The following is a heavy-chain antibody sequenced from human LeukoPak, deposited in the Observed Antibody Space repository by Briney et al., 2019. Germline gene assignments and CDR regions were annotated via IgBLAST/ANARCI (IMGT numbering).Heavy chain of an antibody. Sequence: GASVKVSCKASGYTFTSYGISWVRQAPGQGLEWMGWISAYNGNTNYAQKLQGRVTMTTDTSTSTAYMELRSLRSDDTAVYYCARDRGAYYYGSGSFFDYWGQGTLVTASS. J-gene: IGHJ4*02. CDR1: GYTFTSYG. V-gene: IGHV1-18*01. D-gene: IGHD3-10*01. CDR2: ISAYNGNT. CDR3: ARDRGAYYYGSGSFFDY.